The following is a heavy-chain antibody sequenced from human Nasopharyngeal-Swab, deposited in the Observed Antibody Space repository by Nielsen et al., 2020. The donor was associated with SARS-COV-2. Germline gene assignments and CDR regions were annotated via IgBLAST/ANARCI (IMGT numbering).Heavy chain of an antibody. Sequence: SVKVACKASGDAFSSIGISWERQAPGQGLEWMGGIIPAFGTPTYAQDSAQDLQGRVTISADESTSTTYMELSSLRSEDTAVYYCARGKGTSYYYYYGMDVWGQGTTVTVSS. CDR3: ARGKGTSYYYYYGMDV. V-gene: IGHV1-69*13. CDR2: IIPAFGTP. D-gene: IGHD1/OR15-1a*01. CDR1: GDAFSSIG. J-gene: IGHJ6*02.